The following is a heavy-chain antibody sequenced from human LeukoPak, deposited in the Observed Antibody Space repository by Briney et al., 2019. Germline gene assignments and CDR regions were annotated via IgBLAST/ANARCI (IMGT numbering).Heavy chain of an antibody. CDR2: IQYDGSDT. V-gene: IGHV3-30*02. J-gene: IGHJ6*03. CDR1: GVTFSSYG. Sequence: PGGSLRLSCAASGVTFSSYGMYWVRQAPGKGLEWVAFIQYDGSDTYYTDSMKGRFTISRDNSKNTLFLQMNNLRAEDTALYYCAKRDCSGSGCGYYYMGVWGKGTTVTVSS. CDR3: AKRDCSGSGCGYYYMGV. D-gene: IGHD2-15*01.